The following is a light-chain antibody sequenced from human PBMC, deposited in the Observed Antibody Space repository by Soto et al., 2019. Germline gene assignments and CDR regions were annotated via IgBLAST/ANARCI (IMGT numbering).Light chain of an antibody. CDR3: RSHTRDSTWV. Sequence: QSVLTQPASVSGAPGQSITISCSGTNSDVGAYAYVSWYQQYPGKAPKLMIYAVTNRPSGVSNRLSGSKSGNTASLTISGLQAEGVAEYYCRSHTRDSTWVFGGGTTLTVL. CDR1: NSDVGAYAY. V-gene: IGLV2-14*01. CDR2: AVT. J-gene: IGLJ3*02.